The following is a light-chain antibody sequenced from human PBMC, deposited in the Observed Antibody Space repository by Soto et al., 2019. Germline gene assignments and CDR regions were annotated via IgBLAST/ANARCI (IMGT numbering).Light chain of an antibody. Sequence: QSVLTQPPSVSGAPGERVTISCTGSSSDIGAGYRVRWYQQVPGTAPKLLIYLGDQRASGVSDRFSGSKSGTSASLAINGLRSDDEADYYCAAWDDNLNAYVFGSGTKLTVL. CDR1: SSDIGAGYR. CDR3: AAWDDNLNAYV. V-gene: IGLV1-40*01. J-gene: IGLJ1*01. CDR2: LGD.